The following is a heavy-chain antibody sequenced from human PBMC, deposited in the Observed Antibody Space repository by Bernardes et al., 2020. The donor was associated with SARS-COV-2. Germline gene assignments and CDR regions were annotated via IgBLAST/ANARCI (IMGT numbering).Heavy chain of an antibody. CDR3: ARENYKEMLTVHFDL. D-gene: IGHD1-1*01. Sequence: GGSLRLSCAVSGFNIDSHGMHWVRQAPGKGLEWVAIVSYDGNKKYYADSVMGRFIVSRDISKSTLYLQMDSLRPEDTAVYFCARENYKEMLTVHFDLWGQGALVTVSS. CDR1: GFNIDSHG. J-gene: IGHJ4*02. V-gene: IGHV3-30*03. CDR2: VSYDGNKK.